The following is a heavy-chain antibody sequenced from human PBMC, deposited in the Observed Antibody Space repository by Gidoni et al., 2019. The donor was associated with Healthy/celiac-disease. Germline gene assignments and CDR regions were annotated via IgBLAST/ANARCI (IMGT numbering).Heavy chain of an antibody. CDR3: AKGIAYYYYYGMDV. CDR1: GFTFDDYA. Sequence: EVPLVESGRGSVQPGRSLRLSCAASGFTFDDYAMHGVRQAPGKGLEWVSGISWTSGSIGYADSVKGRFTISRDHAKNSLYLQMNSLRAEDTALYYCAKGIAYYYYYGMDVWGQGTTVTVSS. D-gene: IGHD2-21*01. J-gene: IGHJ6*02. CDR2: ISWTSGSI. V-gene: IGHV3-9*01.